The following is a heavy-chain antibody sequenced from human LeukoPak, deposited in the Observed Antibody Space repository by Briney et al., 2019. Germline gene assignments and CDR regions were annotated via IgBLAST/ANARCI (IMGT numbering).Heavy chain of an antibody. J-gene: IGHJ2*01. Sequence: ASVKVSCKASGYTFTSYYIHWVRQAPGQGLEGMGIINPSRGSTSYAQEFQGRVTITSDTSTKPVYMELSTLRSEDTAVYYCARDPGGSDWYFDRWGRGTLVTVSS. CDR2: INPSRGST. CDR1: GYTFTSYY. CDR3: ARDPGGSDWYFDR. D-gene: IGHD4-23*01. V-gene: IGHV1-46*01.